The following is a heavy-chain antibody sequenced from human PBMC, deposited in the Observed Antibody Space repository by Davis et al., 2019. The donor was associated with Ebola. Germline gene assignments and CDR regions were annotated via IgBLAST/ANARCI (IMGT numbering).Heavy chain of an antibody. CDR1: GFTFSDYY. CDR3: ARTLLDFWSGYTYGMDV. J-gene: IGHJ6*01. D-gene: IGHD3-3*01. CDR2: FSSSSYT. Sequence: GESLKISCAASGFTFSDYYMSWIRQAPGKGLEWVSYFSSSSYTNYADSVKGRFTISRDNAKNSLYLQINSLRAEDTAVYYCARTLLDFWSGYTYGMDVWGQGTTVTVSS. V-gene: IGHV3-11*06.